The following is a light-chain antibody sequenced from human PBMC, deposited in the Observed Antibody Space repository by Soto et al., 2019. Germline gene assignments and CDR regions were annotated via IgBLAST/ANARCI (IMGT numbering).Light chain of an antibody. Sequence: EIVMTQSPATLSGSPGERATLSCRANQSVSSNLAWYQQKPGQAPRLLIYGASTRATGIPARFSGSGSGTEFTLTISSLQSEDFAVYYCQQYNNWPPSTFGGGTKVEIK. CDR3: QQYNNWPPST. J-gene: IGKJ4*01. V-gene: IGKV3-15*01. CDR2: GAS. CDR1: QSVSSN.